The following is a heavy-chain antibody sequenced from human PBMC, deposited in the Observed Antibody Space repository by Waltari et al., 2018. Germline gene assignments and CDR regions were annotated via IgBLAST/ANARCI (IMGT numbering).Heavy chain of an antibody. Sequence: EVQLVESGGGLVQPGGSLRLSCAASGFTFSSYSMNWVRQAPGKGLEWVSYISSSSRTIYYADSVKGRFTISRDNAKNSLYLQMNSLRAEDTAVYYCARARDKSAMAYYYYGMDVWGQGTTVTVSS. V-gene: IGHV3-48*01. CDR3: ARARDKSAMAYYYYGMDV. J-gene: IGHJ6*02. CDR1: GFTFSSYS. D-gene: IGHD5-18*01. CDR2: ISSSSRTI.